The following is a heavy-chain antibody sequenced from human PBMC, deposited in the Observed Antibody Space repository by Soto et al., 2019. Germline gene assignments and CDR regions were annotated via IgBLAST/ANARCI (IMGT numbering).Heavy chain of an antibody. Sequence: SETLSLTCTVSGGSISSSSYYWGWIRQPPGKGLEWIGSIYYSGSTYYNPSLKSRVTISVDTSKNQSALKLSSVTAADTAVYYCARHNGAVVVVAATPPWFDPWGQGTLVTVSS. D-gene: IGHD2-15*01. J-gene: IGHJ5*02. CDR3: ARHNGAVVVVAATPPWFDP. V-gene: IGHV4-39*01. CDR2: IYYSGST. CDR1: GGSISSSSYY.